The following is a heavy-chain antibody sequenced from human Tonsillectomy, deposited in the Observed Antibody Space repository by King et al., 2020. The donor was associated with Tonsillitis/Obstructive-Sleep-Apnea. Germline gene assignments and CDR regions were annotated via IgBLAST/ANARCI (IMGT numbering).Heavy chain of an antibody. Sequence: VKLVESGGGLVKPGGSLRLSCAASGFTFSSYSMNWVRQAPGKGLEWVSSISSSSSYIYYADSVKGRFTISRDNAKNSLYLQMNSLRAEDTAVYYCASGSSSWYTFDYWGQGTLVTVSS. CDR1: GFTFSSYS. J-gene: IGHJ4*02. CDR2: ISSSSSYI. D-gene: IGHD6-13*01. CDR3: ASGSSSWYTFDY. V-gene: IGHV3-21*01.